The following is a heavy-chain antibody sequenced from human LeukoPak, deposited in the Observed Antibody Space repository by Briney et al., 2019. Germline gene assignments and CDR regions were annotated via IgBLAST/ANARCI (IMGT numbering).Heavy chain of an antibody. J-gene: IGHJ4*02. CDR1: GFTFRSYS. D-gene: IGHD1-26*01. CDR3: ASNSGSYLEENYFDY. V-gene: IGHV3-21*01. Sequence: AGGSLRLSCAASGFTFRSYSMNWVRQAPGKGLEWVSSISSSSSYIYYADSVKGRFTISRDNAKNSLYLQMNSLRAEDTAVYYCASNSGSYLEENYFDYWGQGTLVTVSS. CDR2: ISSSSSYI.